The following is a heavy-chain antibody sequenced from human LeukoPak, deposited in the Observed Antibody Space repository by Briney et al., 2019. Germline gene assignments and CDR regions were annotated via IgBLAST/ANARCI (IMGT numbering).Heavy chain of an antibody. Sequence: GGSLRLSCSASGFTFSSYSMNWVRQAPGKGLGWVSYISSSSTAIYYADSVKGRFTISRDNAKNSLYLQMNSLRVADTAVYYCARGPYKDFWSGYSDYWGQGTLVTVSS. V-gene: IGHV3-48*01. J-gene: IGHJ4*02. CDR2: ISSSSTAI. CDR3: ARGPYKDFWSGYSDY. D-gene: IGHD3-3*01. CDR1: GFTFSSYS.